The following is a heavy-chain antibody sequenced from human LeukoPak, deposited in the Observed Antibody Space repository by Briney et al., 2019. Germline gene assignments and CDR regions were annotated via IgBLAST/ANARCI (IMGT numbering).Heavy chain of an antibody. J-gene: IGHJ4*02. CDR3: ARGGYLGYSYGLQASNFDY. D-gene: IGHD5-18*01. V-gene: IGHV1-46*01. CDR2: INPSGGST. CDR1: GYTFTSYY. Sequence: ASVKVSCKASGYTFTSYYMHWVRQAPGQGLEWMGIINPSGGSTSYAQKFQGRVTMTRDTSTSTVYMELSSLRSEDTAVYYCARGGYLGYSYGLQASNFDYWGQGTLVTVSS.